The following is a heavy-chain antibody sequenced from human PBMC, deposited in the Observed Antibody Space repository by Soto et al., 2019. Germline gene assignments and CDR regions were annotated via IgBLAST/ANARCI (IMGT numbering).Heavy chain of an antibody. CDR2: INAGNGNT. J-gene: IGHJ4*02. CDR3: ATLRDYYDSSGYFGY. D-gene: IGHD3-22*01. Sequence: ASVKVSCKASGYTFTSYAIDWVRQAPGQRLEWMGWINAGNGNTKYSQKFQGRVTMTEDTSTDTAYMELSSLRSEDTAVYYCATLRDYYDSSGYFGYWGQGTLVTVSS. V-gene: IGHV1-3*01. CDR1: GYTFTSYA.